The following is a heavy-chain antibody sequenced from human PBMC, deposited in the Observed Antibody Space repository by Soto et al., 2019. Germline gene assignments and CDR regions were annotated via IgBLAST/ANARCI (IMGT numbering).Heavy chain of an antibody. D-gene: IGHD3-22*01. CDR3: AKSDSSSATPYFDY. J-gene: IGHJ4*02. Sequence: HPGGSLRLSCAASGFTFSNYAMTWVRQAPGKGLEWVSTITGSGGSTYYADSVKGRFTISRDNSKNTLYLQLNSLGADDTAIYYCAKSDSSSATPYFDYWGQGTLVTVSS. CDR2: ITGSGGST. CDR1: GFTFSNYA. V-gene: IGHV3-23*01.